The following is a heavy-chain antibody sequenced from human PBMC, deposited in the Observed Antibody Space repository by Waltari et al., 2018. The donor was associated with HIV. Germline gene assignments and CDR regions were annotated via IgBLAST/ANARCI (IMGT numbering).Heavy chain of an antibody. CDR2: IDSGGST. J-gene: IGHJ5*02. D-gene: IGHD6-13*01. CDR3: ARGIIAAAGNWFDP. CDR1: GFTLSSNY. Sequence: EVQLVESGGGLVQPGGSLRLSCAASGFTLSSNYMSWVRQAPGRGLGWVSVIDSGGSTYYADSVKGRFTISRDNSKNTLYLQMNSLRAEDTAVYYCARGIIAAAGNWFDPWGQGTLVTVSS. V-gene: IGHV3-66*02.